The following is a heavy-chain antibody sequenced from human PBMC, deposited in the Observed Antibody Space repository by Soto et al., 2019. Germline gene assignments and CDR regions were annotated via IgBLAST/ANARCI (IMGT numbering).Heavy chain of an antibody. Sequence: SETLSLTCTVSGGSISSGGYYWSWIRQHPGKGLEWIGYIYYSGSTYYNPSLKSRVTISVDTSKNQFSLKLSSVTAADTAVYYCARELNYDFWSGYYTGYYFDYWGQGTLVTVSS. J-gene: IGHJ4*02. CDR2: IYYSGST. CDR3: ARELNYDFWSGYYTGYYFDY. CDR1: GGSISSGGYY. V-gene: IGHV4-31*03. D-gene: IGHD3-3*01.